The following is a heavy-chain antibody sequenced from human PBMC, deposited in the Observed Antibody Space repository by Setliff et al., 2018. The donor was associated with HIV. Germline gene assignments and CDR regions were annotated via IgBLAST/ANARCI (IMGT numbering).Heavy chain of an antibody. J-gene: IGHJ6*03. CDR2: IYTSGST. Sequence: SETLSLTCTVSGGSISSYYWSWIRQPAGKGLEWIGRIYTSGSTNYNPSLKSRVTMSVDTSKNQFSLKLSSVTAADTAVYYCTREVVESSSWYSPYYYYYMDVWGKGTTVTVSS. CDR1: GGSISSYY. CDR3: TREVVESSSWYSPYYYYYMDV. V-gene: IGHV4-4*07. D-gene: IGHD6-13*01.